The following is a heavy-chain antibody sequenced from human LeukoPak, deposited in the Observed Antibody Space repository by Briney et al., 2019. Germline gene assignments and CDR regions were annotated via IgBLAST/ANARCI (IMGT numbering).Heavy chain of an antibody. CDR2: INPSGGST. CDR1: GYTFTSYY. J-gene: IGHJ4*02. Sequence: ASVKVSCKASGYTFTSYYMHWVRQAPGQGLEWMGIINPSGGSTSYAQKSQGRVTMTRDMSTSTVYMELSSLRSEDTAVYYCAREGGDYYDSSGYYYSRLEPYDYWGQGTLVTVSS. CDR3: AREGGDYYDSSGYYYSRLEPYDY. D-gene: IGHD3-22*01. V-gene: IGHV1-46*01.